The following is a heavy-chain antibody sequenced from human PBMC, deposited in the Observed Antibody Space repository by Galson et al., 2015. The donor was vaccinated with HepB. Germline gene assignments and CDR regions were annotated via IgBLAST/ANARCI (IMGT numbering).Heavy chain of an antibody. J-gene: IGHJ6*02. CDR3: AKDGPCSTCYYYGMDV. V-gene: IGHV3-30*18. D-gene: IGHD1-1*01. CDR2: ISYDGSSK. Sequence: SLRLSCAASGFTFSSYGMHWVRQAPGKGLEWVAFISYDGSSKYYAESVKGRFTISRDNSKNTVYLQMNSLRAEDTAVYYCAKDGPCSTCYYYGMDVWGQGTTVTVSS. CDR1: GFTFSSYG.